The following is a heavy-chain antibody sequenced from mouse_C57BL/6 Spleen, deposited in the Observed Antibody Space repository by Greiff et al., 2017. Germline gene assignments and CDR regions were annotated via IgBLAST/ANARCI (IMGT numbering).Heavy chain of an antibody. J-gene: IGHJ4*01. CDR2: LDPSDSYT. CDR1: GYTFTSYW. D-gene: IGHD2-5*01. Sequence: QVQLQQPGAELVRPGTSVKLSCKASGYTFTSYWMHWVKQRPGQGLELIGVLDPSDSYTNYNQKFKGKATLTVDTSSSTAYMQLSSLTSEDSAVYYCARGYSNYVKSAMDYWGQGTSVTVSS. CDR3: ARGYSNYVKSAMDY. V-gene: IGHV1-59*01.